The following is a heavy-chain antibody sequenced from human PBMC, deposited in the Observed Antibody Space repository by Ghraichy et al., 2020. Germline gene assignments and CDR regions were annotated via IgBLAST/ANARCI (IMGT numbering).Heavy chain of an antibody. Sequence: GGSLRLSCAASGFTFSSYWMSWVRQAPGKGLEWVANIKQDGSEKYYVDSVKGRFTISRDNAKNSLYLQMNSLRAEDTAVYYCARSPGDYEYVWGSYLFAFDYWGQGTLVTVSA. CDR1: GFTFSSYW. CDR3: ARSPGDYEYVWGSYLFAFDY. D-gene: IGHD3-16*02. CDR2: IKQDGSEK. V-gene: IGHV3-7*01. J-gene: IGHJ4*02.